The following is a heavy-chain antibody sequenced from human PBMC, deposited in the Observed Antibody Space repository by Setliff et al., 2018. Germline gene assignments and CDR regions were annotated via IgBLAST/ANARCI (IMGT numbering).Heavy chain of an antibody. J-gene: IGHJ4*02. CDR1: GGSFSDYY. CDR3: RFWSSYYKNDY. D-gene: IGHD3-3*01. CDR2: INQSGNT. Sequence: PSETLSLTCTVYGGSFSDYYWGWIRQSPGKRPEWIAEINQSGNTNYNPSLNSRVSVSVDMPTNQFSLKVFSVTAADTAVYYCRFWSSYYKNDYWAQGTLVTVSS. V-gene: IGHV4-34*01.